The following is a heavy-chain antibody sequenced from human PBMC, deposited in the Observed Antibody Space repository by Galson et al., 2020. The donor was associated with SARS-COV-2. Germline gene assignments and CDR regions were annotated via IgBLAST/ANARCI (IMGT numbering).Heavy chain of an antibody. CDR3: TREGASGSYYY. J-gene: IGHJ4*02. CDR1: GFSFGDYA. D-gene: IGHD1-26*01. CDR2: IRSKGYGGTT. Sequence: GGSLRLSCTGSGFSFGDYAVSWFRQAPGKGLEWVGFIRSKGYGGTTEYAASVKGRFTISRDDSKSIAYLQMNSLKTEDTAVYYCTREGASGSYYYGGQGTLVTFSS. V-gene: IGHV3-49*03.